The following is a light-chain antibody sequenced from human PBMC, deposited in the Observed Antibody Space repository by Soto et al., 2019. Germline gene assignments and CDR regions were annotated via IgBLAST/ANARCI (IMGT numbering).Light chain of an antibody. J-gene: IGKJ5*01. V-gene: IGKV3-15*01. CDR3: QQYNNWIT. CDR1: QSVSSN. CDR2: AAS. Sequence: EIVVTQSPATLSVSPGERATLSCRASQSVSSNLAWYQQKPGRAPRLLIYAASTRATGVPARFSGSWSGTEFTLTISSLQSEDFAVDYCQQYNNWITFGQGTRLEIK.